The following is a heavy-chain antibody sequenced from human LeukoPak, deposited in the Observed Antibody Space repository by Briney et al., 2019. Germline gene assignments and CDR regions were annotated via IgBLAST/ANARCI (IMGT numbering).Heavy chain of an antibody. V-gene: IGHV3-21*01. J-gene: IGHJ4*02. CDR2: ISSSRSFI. D-gene: IGHD4-17*01. Sequence: PGGSLRLSCAASGSTFSIYSMNWVRQAPGKGLEWVSSISSSRSFIYYADSVKGRFTIFRDNTESSVYLQMNSLRAEDTAVYYCARDTYGDGDHWGQGILVTVSS. CDR1: GSTFSIYS. CDR3: ARDTYGDGDH.